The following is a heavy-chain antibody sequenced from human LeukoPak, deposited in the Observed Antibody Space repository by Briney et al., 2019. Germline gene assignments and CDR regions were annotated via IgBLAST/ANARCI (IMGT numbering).Heavy chain of an antibody. CDR2: ISSSGSTI. CDR3: AKVDSEISGWFDP. CDR1: GFTFSSYE. J-gene: IGHJ5*02. Sequence: GGSLRLSCAASGFTFSSYEMNWVRQAPGKGLEWVSYISSSGSTIYYADSVKGRFTISRDNSKNTLYLQMNSLRAEDTAVYYCAKVDSEISGWFDPWGQGTLVTVSS. V-gene: IGHV3-48*03. D-gene: IGHD2-15*01.